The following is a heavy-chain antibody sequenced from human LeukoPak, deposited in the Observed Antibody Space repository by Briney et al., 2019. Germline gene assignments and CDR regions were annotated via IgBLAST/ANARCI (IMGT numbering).Heavy chain of an antibody. D-gene: IGHD2/OR15-2a*01. CDR1: GFTFSSYA. J-gene: IGHJ4*02. CDR3: AKAGNIRFDY. CDR2: ISYDGSNK. V-gene: IGHV3-30*04. Sequence: GGSLTLSCAASGFTFSSYAMHWVRQAPGKGLEWVAVISYDGSNKYYADSVKGRFTISRDNSKNTLDLQMNSLRAEDTAVYYCAKAGNIRFDYWGQGTLVTVSS.